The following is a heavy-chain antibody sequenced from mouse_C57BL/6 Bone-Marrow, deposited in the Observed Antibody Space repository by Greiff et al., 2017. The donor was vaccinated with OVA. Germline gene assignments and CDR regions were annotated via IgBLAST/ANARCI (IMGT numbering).Heavy chain of an antibody. CDR3: AICDYDGFAY. V-gene: IGHV1-81*01. D-gene: IGHD2-4*01. J-gene: IGHJ3*01. CDR1: GYTFTSYG. CDR2: IYPRSGNT. Sequence: QVQLQQSGAELARPGASVKLSCKASGYTFTSYGISWVKQRIGQGLEWIGEIYPRSGNTYYNEKFKGKATLTADKSSSTAYMELRSLTSEDSAVYFCAICDYDGFAYWGQGTLVTVSA.